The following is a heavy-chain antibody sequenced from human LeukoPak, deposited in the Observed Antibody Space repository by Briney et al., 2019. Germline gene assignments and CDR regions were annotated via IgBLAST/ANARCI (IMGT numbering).Heavy chain of an antibody. Sequence: SETLSLTCTVSGGSISSSSYYWGWIRQPPGKGLEWIGRIYASGSTNYNPSLKSRVTISVDTSKNQFSLKLSSVTAADTAVYYCARGNPEGYAYWGQGTLVTVSS. J-gene: IGHJ4*02. CDR3: ARGNPEGYAY. CDR1: GGSISSSSYY. CDR2: IYASGST. V-gene: IGHV4-39*07. D-gene: IGHD3-16*01.